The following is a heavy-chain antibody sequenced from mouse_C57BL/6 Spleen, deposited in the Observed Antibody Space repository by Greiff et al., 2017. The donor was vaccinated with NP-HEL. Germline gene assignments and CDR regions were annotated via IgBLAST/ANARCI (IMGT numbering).Heavy chain of an antibody. J-gene: IGHJ2*01. Sequence: VQLQQSGPELVKPGASVKISCKASGYAFSSSWMNWVKQRPGKGLEWIGRIYPGDGDTNYNGKFKGKATLTADKSSSTAYMQLSSLTSEDSAVYFCAMHYYGSSYDYWGQSTTLTVSS. V-gene: IGHV1-82*01. CDR1: GYAFSSSW. D-gene: IGHD1-1*01. CDR2: IYPGDGDT. CDR3: AMHYYGSSYDY.